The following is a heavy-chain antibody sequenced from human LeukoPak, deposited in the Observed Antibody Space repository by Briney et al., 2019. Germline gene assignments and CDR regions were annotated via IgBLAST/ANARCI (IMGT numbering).Heavy chain of an antibody. CDR3: ARDSSVVVAATIEYYMDV. CDR1: GFTFSSYT. D-gene: IGHD2-15*01. CDR2: ISSSSSYM. Sequence: PGGSLRLSCAASGFTFSSYTMNWVRQAPGKGLEWVSSISSSSSYMYYADSVKGRFTISRDNAKNTLYLQMNSLRAEDTAVYYCARDSSVVVAATIEYYMDVWGKGTTVTISS. J-gene: IGHJ6*03. V-gene: IGHV3-21*01.